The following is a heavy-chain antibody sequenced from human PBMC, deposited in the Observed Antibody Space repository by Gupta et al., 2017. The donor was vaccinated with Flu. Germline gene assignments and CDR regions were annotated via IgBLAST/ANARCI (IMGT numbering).Heavy chain of an antibody. CDR2: IRGSGRT. CDR3: AKVTDFWSGYYTGGHYFDY. Sequence: GKGLEWVSGIRGSGRTFYGDSVKGRFTISRDNSMNTLYLQMNSLRAEDTAVYYCAKVTDFWSGYYTGGHYFDYWGQGTLVTVSS. J-gene: IGHJ4*02. D-gene: IGHD3-3*01. V-gene: IGHV3-23*01.